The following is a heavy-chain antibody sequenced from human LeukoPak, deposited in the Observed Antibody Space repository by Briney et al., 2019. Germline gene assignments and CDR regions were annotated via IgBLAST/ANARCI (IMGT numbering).Heavy chain of an antibody. J-gene: IGHJ6*04. V-gene: IGHV3-48*04. CDR1: GYTFSSYW. D-gene: IGHD3-10*02. CDR3: AELGITMIGGV. Sequence: PGGSLRLSCAASGYTFSSYWMSWVRQAPGKGLEWVSYISSSGSTIYYADSVKGRFTISRDNAKNSLYLQMNSLRAEDTAVYYCAELGITMIGGVWGKGTTVTISS. CDR2: ISSSGSTI.